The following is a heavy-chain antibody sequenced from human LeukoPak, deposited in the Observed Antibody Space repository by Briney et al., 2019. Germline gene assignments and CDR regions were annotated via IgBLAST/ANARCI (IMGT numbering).Heavy chain of an antibody. D-gene: IGHD3-22*01. CDR1: GFTFDDYG. J-gene: IGHJ4*02. Sequence: QTGRSLRLSCAASGFTFDDYGMSWVRQAPGKGLEWVSAISGSGGSTYYADSVKGRFTISRDNSKNTLYLQMNSLRAEDTAVYYCAKVSDYYDSSGYLDYWGQGTLVTVSS. CDR2: ISGSGGST. V-gene: IGHV3-23*01. CDR3: AKVSDYYDSSGYLDY.